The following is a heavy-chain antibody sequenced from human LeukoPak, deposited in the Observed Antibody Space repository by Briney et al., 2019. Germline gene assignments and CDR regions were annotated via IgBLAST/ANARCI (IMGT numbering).Heavy chain of an antibody. D-gene: IGHD3-22*01. CDR1: GGTFSSYA. Sequence: ASVKVSCKASGGTFSSYAISWVRQAPGQGLEWMGRIIPIFGIANYAQEFQGRVTITADKSTSTACMELSSLRSEDTAVYYCAREEYYYDSSGYYYFDYWGQGTLVTVSS. CDR2: IIPIFGIA. CDR3: AREEYYYDSSGYYYFDY. J-gene: IGHJ4*02. V-gene: IGHV1-69*04.